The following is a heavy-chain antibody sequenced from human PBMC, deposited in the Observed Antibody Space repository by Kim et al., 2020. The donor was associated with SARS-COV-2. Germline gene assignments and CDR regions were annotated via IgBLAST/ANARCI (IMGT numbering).Heavy chain of an antibody. Sequence: GGSLRLSCAASGFAFSSYAMSWVRQAPGKGLEWVSTISGSGGSTYYADSVKGRFTISRDNSKNTLYLQMNSLRAEDTAVYYCAKDSGRRISGYFDFDYWGQGTLVTVSS. CDR2: ISGSGGST. CDR3: AKDSGRRISGYFDFDY. V-gene: IGHV3-23*01. CDR1: GFAFSSYA. D-gene: IGHD3-22*01. J-gene: IGHJ4*02.